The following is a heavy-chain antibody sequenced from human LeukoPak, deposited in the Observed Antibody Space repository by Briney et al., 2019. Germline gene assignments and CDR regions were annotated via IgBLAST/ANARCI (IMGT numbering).Heavy chain of an antibody. V-gene: IGHV4-4*07. J-gene: IGHJ3*02. CDR2: IHPIGTT. CDR1: GASVSSYF. CDR3: ARDTTPDVSRVGALDI. D-gene: IGHD1-1*01. Sequence: PSETLSLTCTVSGASVSSYFWSWIRQPARKGLEWIGRIHPIGTTNYNPSLEGRVAISVDKSKNHFSLNVNALTAADTAVYYCARDTTPDVSRVGALDIWGQGTMVTVSS.